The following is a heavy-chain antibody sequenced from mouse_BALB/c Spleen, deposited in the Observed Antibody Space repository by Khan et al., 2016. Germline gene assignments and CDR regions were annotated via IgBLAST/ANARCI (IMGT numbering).Heavy chain of an antibody. CDR2: IYPENGDT. J-gene: IGHJ4*01. CDR3: NAGDNYVVNYAMDY. D-gene: IGHD1-3*01. CDR1: GFNIKDYY. Sequence: VQLQQSGAELVRSGASVKLSCTPSGFNIKDYYIHWVKQRPEQGLKWIGWIYPENGDTEYAPQFQGKATMTADTSSNTAYLHLSSLTSEDTAVYYGNAGDNYVVNYAMDYWGQGTSVTVSA. V-gene: IGHV14-4*02.